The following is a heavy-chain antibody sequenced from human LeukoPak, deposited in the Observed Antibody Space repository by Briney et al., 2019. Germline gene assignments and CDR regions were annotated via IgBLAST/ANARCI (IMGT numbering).Heavy chain of an antibody. CDR2: IIPIFGTA. CDR3: ARGRPAAPGPRPQYHFDY. D-gene: IGHD2-2*01. Sequence: ASVKVSCKASGGTFSSYAISWVRQAPGQGLEWMGGIIPIFGTANYAQKFQGRVTITADESTSTAYMELSSLRSEDTAVYYCARGRPAAPGPRPQYHFDYWGQGTLVTVSS. J-gene: IGHJ4*02. V-gene: IGHV1-69*13. CDR1: GGTFSSYA.